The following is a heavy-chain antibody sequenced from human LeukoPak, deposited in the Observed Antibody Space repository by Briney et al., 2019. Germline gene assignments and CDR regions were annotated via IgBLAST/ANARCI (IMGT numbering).Heavy chain of an antibody. CDR2: IRSKDNNGAT. V-gene: IGHV3-73*01. D-gene: IGHD6-6*01. J-gene: IGHJ4*02. CDR3: ATRNDSSSFPFFDY. Sequence: GGSLRLSCAASGFTFSGSVIHWVRQASGKGLEWVGRIRSKDNNGATAYAASVKGRFTISRDDSKNTAYLQMNSLKTEDTAMYYCATRNDSSSFPFFDYWGQGALLTVSS. CDR1: GFTFSGSV.